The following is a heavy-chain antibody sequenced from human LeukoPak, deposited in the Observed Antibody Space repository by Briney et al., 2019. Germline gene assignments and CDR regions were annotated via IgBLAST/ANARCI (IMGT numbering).Heavy chain of an antibody. CDR2: INHSGST. D-gene: IGHD3-3*01. Sequence: ASETLSLTCAVYGGSFSGYYWSWIRQPPGKGLEWIGEINHSGSTNYNPSLKSRVTISVDTSKNKFSLKLSSVTAADTAVYYCARASGYQPNYFDYWGQGTLVTVSS. CDR3: ARASGYQPNYFDY. CDR1: GGSFSGYY. J-gene: IGHJ4*02. V-gene: IGHV4-34*01.